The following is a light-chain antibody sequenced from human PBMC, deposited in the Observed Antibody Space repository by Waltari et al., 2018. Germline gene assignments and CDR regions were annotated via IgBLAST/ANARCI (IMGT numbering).Light chain of an antibody. Sequence: QSALTQPRSVSGSPGQSVTIPCTGTSGDGGNYNYVSWYQHHPGEAPRLIIYDVSNRPSGVPHRFSGSKSDNTASLTISGLQTEDEGDYYCCSYAGSFIFVFGGGTKLTVL. CDR1: SGDGGNYNY. CDR3: CSYAGSFIFV. CDR2: DVS. V-gene: IGLV2-11*01. J-gene: IGLJ2*01.